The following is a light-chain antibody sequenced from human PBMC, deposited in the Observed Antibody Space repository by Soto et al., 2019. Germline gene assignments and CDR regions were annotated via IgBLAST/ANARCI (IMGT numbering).Light chain of an antibody. CDR3: QQYGSSSWT. Sequence: EIVLTQSPGTLSLSPGERATLSCRASQSVSSSYLAWYQQKPGQAPRLLIYGASSRATGIPDRFSGSGSGTDFTLTISRLEPDDFAMYYCQQYGSSSWTFGQGTKVEIK. CDR1: QSVSSSY. V-gene: IGKV3-20*01. CDR2: GAS. J-gene: IGKJ1*01.